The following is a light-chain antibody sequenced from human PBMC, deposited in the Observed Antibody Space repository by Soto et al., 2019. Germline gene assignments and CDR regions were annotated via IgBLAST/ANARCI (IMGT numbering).Light chain of an antibody. V-gene: IGLV2-14*01. CDR2: GVS. CDR1: SSDVGDYSY. Sequence: QSVLTQPASVSGSPGQSITISCTGISSDVGDYSYVSWYQQHPGKAPKLIIYGVSYRPSGVSDRFSGSQSGNTASLTISGLQADDEADYYCSSSSGSTVVFGGGTKVTVL. J-gene: IGLJ2*01. CDR3: SSSSGSTVV.